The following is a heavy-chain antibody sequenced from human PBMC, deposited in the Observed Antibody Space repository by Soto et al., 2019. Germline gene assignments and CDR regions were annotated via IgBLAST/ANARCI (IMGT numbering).Heavy chain of an antibody. D-gene: IGHD3-3*01. J-gene: IGHJ5*02. V-gene: IGHV1-18*01. CDR2: ISAYNGNT. CDR1: GSTFTSYG. CDR3: ARDGITIFGVGISYNLFDP. Sequence: ASVKVSCKASGSTFTSYGIHWVRQAPGQRLEWMGWISAYNGNTNYAQKFQGRVTMTTDTSTSTAYMELSSLRSDDTAVYYCARDGITIFGVGISYNLFDPWGQGTLDTGSS.